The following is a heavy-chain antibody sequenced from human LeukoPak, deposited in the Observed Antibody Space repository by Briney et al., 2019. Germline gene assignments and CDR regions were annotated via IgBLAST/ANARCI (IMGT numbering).Heavy chain of an antibody. CDR2: ISAYNGNT. Sequence: ASVKVSCKASGYTFTSYDINWVRQAPGQGLEWMGWISAYNGNTNYAQKLQGRVTMTTDTSTSTAYMELRSLRSDDTAVYYCARECGGDCYSDFDYWGQGTLVTVSS. J-gene: IGHJ4*02. D-gene: IGHD2-21*01. V-gene: IGHV1-18*01. CDR1: GYTFTSYD. CDR3: ARECGGDCYSDFDY.